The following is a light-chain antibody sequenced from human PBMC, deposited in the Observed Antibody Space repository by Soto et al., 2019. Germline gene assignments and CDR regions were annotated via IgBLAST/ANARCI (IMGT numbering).Light chain of an antibody. V-gene: IGKV4-1*01. Sequence: DIVMTQSPDSLAVSLGERATINCKSSQSVLYSSNNKNYLAWSQQKPGQPPRLLIYWASTRESGVPDRFNGSRSGTDFTLTIRSLQARDWVVYDCQQYYSTVTFGQGTKVEIK. CDR2: WAS. J-gene: IGKJ1*01. CDR1: QSVLYSSNNKNY. CDR3: QQYYSTVT.